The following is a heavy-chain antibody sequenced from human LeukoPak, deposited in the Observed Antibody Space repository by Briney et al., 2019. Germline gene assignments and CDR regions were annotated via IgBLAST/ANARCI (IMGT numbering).Heavy chain of an antibody. Sequence: SETLSLTCAVYGGSFSGYYWSWIRQPPGKGLEWIGEINHSGSTNYNPSLNSRVTISVDTSKNQFSLKLSSVTAADTAVYYCARVQSRLSWFDPWGQGTLVPVSS. CDR1: GGSFSGYY. J-gene: IGHJ5*02. CDR3: ARVQSRLSWFDP. V-gene: IGHV4-34*01. CDR2: INHSGST.